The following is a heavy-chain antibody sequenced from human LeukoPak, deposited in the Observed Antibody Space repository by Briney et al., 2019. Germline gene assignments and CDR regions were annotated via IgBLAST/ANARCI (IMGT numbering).Heavy chain of an antibody. D-gene: IGHD5-12*01. CDR3: ARVRGYSGYDADY. CDR2: IWYDGSNK. J-gene: IGHJ4*02. V-gene: IGHV3-33*08. CDR1: GFTFSSYS. Sequence: GGSLRLSCAASGFTFSSYSMHWVRQAPGKGLEWVAVIWYDGSNKYYADSVKGRFTISRDNSKNTLYLQMNSLRAEDTAVYYCARVRGYSGYDADYWGQGTLVTVSS.